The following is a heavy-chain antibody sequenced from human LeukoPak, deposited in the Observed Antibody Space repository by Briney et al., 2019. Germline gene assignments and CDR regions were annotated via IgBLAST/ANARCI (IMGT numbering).Heavy chain of an antibody. CDR2: FCNDGSST. V-gene: IGHV3-74*01. J-gene: IGHJ4*02. D-gene: IGHD2-15*01. CDR1: GFTFSFYW. Sequence: GGSLRLSCASSGFTFSFYWMHWVRQAPGKGLVWVSRFCNDGSSTSYAGSVKGRFTISRDNAKNTLYLQMNSLRAEDTAVYYCERDDEFCTGGTCRLDFWGQGALVTVSS. CDR3: ERDDEFCTGGTCRLDF.